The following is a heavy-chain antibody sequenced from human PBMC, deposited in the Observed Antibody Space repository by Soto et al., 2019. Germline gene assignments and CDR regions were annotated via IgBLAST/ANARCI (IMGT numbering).Heavy chain of an antibody. D-gene: IGHD3-16*02. CDR3: ARGGGSYRFYDYYGMDV. Sequence: SETLSLTCAVYGGSFSGYYWSWIRQPPGKGLEWIGEINHSGSTNYNPSLKSRVTISVDTSKNQFSLKLSSVTAADTAVYYCARGGGSYRFYDYYGMDVWGQGTTVT. CDR2: INHSGST. CDR1: GGSFSGYY. V-gene: IGHV4-34*01. J-gene: IGHJ6*02.